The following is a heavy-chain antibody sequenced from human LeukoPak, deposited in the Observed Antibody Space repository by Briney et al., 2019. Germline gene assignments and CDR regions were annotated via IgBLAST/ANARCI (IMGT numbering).Heavy chain of an antibody. V-gene: IGHV4-4*07. CDR2: IYASGST. J-gene: IGHJ4*02. D-gene: IGHD1-26*01. CDR1: GGSISSYY. CDR3: ARVVEVGATEGFFDY. Sequence: PSETLSLTCTVPGGSISSYYWSWIRQPAGKGLDWIGRIYASGSTNYNPSLKSRVTISVDKSKNQFSLKLSSVTAADTAVYYCARVVEVGATEGFFDYWGQGTLVTVSS.